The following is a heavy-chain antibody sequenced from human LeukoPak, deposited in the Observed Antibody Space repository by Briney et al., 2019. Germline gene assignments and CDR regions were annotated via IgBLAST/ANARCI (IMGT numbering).Heavy chain of an antibody. J-gene: IGHJ6*02. CDR1: GYTFTNYG. V-gene: IGHV1-18*01. CDR3: ATLGDVLRLFPLISLDGMDV. Sequence: EASVKVSCKASGYTFTNYGITWVRQAPGQGLEWMGWISAYNGDTNYAQRFQGRITMTTDTSTTTAYMELRSLRSDDTAVYCATLGDVLRLFPLISLDGMDVWGQGTTVTVSS. D-gene: IGHD3-3*01. CDR2: ISAYNGDT.